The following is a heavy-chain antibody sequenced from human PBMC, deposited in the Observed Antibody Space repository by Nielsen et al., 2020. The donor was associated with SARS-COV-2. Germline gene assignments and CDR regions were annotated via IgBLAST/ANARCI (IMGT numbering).Heavy chain of an antibody. V-gene: IGHV1-46*01. J-gene: IGHJ6*02. CDR3: ASRNVGYYYYGMDV. CDR1: GYTFTSYY. D-gene: IGHD1-1*01. Sequence: ASVKVSCKASGYTFTSYYMHWVRQAPGQGLEWMGIINPSGGSTSYAQKFQGRVTMTTDTSTSTAYMELRSLRSDDTAVYYCASRNVGYYYYGMDVWGQGTTVTVSS. CDR2: INPSGGST.